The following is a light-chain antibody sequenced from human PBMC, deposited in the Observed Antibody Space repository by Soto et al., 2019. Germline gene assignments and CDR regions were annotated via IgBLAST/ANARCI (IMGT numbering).Light chain of an antibody. CDR3: QQSFSTPPS. CDR1: QTLNSY. Sequence: DIQMTQSPSSLSASVGDRVTITCRASQTLNSYLNWYQQKSPKAPKLLIYAASRLQSGVPSRLNGSGTTTDFTLTIASLQPEDFATYFCQQSFSTPPSFGQGTKL. J-gene: IGKJ2*01. V-gene: IGKV1-39*01. CDR2: AAS.